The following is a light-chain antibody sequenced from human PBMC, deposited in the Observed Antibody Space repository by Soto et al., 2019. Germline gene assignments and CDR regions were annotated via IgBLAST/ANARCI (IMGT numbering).Light chain of an antibody. J-gene: IGKJ2*01. CDR3: QQSYSTPQGT. Sequence: DIQMTQSPSSLSASVGDRVTITCRASQSISSYLNWYQQKPGKDPKLLIYAASSLQSGVPSRFSGSGSGTDFTLTISSLQPEDFATYYCQQSYSTPQGTFGHGTKLEIK. V-gene: IGKV1-39*01. CDR1: QSISSY. CDR2: AAS.